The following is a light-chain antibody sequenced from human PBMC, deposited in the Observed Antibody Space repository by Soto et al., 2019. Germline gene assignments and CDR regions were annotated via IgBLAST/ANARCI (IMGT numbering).Light chain of an antibody. CDR2: DVS. V-gene: IGLV2-11*01. J-gene: IGLJ3*02. Sequence: SALTQPRSVSASPGQSVTISCTGTTSDVGGYNYVSWYQQHPGQAPKLMIYDVSKRPSGVPDRFSGSKSGNTASLTISGLQAEDEADYYCCSYAGSYTWVFGGGTKLTVL. CDR1: TSDVGGYNY. CDR3: CSYAGSYTWV.